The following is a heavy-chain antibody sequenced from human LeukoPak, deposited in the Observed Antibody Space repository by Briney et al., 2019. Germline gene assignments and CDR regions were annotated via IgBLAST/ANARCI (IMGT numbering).Heavy chain of an antibody. CDR3: AKTTAGYSSGRYPGWPVDY. V-gene: IGHV3-23*01. CDR1: GFTFRSYA. J-gene: IGHJ4*02. Sequence: GGSLRLSWAASGFTFRSYAIYWVRQAPGKGLEWVSGISGSGGDTYFADSVKDRFTISRDNSKNTVFLQMDRLRAEDTAVYYCAKTTAGYSSGRYPGWPVDYWGQGTLVTVSS. D-gene: IGHD6-19*01. CDR2: ISGSGGDT.